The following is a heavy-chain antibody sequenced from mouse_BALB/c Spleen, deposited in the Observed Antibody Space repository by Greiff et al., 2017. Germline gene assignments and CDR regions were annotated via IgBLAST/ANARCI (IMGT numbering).Heavy chain of an antibody. J-gene: IGHJ3*01. Sequence: EVQGVESGGGLVKPGGSLKLSCAASGFTFSSYAMSWVRQSPEKRLEWVAEISSGGSYTYYPDTVTGRFTISRDNAKHTLYLEMSSLRSEDTAMYYCARDDYDQAWFAYWGQGTLVTVSA. CDR3: ARDDYDQAWFAY. V-gene: IGHV5-9-4*01. CDR2: ISSGGSYT. CDR1: GFTFSSYA. D-gene: IGHD2-4*01.